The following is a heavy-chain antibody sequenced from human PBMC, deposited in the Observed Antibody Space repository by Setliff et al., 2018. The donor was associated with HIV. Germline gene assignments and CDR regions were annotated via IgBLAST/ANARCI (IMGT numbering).Heavy chain of an antibody. J-gene: IGHJ3*02. V-gene: IGHV4-39*01. D-gene: IGHD3-22*01. CDR1: GGSISSSSYY. CDR2: IYYRGST. CDR3: ASQRTITMIVVVIPKGFDI. Sequence: SETLSLTCTVSGGSISSSSYYWGWIRQPPGKGLEWIGSIYYRGSTYYNPSLKSRVTISVDTSKNQFSLKLSSVTAADTAVYYCASQRTITMIVVVIPKGFDIWGQGTMVTVSS.